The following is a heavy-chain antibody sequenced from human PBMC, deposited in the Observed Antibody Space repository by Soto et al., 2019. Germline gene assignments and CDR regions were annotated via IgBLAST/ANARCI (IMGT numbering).Heavy chain of an antibody. CDR3: AKDRLYGSGSPTYFDY. CDR2: ISGSGGST. D-gene: IGHD3-10*01. V-gene: IGHV3-23*01. CDR1: GFTFSSYA. Sequence: GGSLRLSCAASGFTFSSYAMSWVRQAPGKGLEWVSAISGSGGSTYYADSVKGRFTISRDNSKNTLYLQMNSLRAEDTAVYYCAKDRLYGSGSPTYFDYWGQGTLVTVSS. J-gene: IGHJ4*02.